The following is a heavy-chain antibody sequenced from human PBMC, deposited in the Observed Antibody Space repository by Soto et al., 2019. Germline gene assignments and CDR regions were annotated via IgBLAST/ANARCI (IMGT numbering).Heavy chain of an antibody. V-gene: IGHV5-51*01. CDR2: IYPGDSDT. D-gene: IGHD2-8*01. Sequence: PGESLKISCKGSGYSFTSYWIGWVRQVPGKGLEWMGIIYPGDSDTRYSPSFQGQVTISADKSISTAYLQWSSLKASDTAMYYCARHPYCTNGVCYHEPVDVWGQGTTVTVSS. CDR3: ARHPYCTNGVCYHEPVDV. J-gene: IGHJ6*02. CDR1: GYSFTSYW.